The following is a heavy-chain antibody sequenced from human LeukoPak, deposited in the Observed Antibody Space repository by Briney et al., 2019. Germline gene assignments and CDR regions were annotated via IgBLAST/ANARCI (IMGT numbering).Heavy chain of an antibody. CDR1: GFTFSSYS. D-gene: IGHD3-22*01. J-gene: IGHJ4*02. CDR2: ISSSSSYI. CDR3: ATIPPAGLSGYYSEEYSDY. V-gene: IGHV3-21*01. Sequence: PGGSLRLSCAASGFTFSSYSMNWVRQAPGKGLEWVSSISSSSSYIYYADSVKGRFTISRDNAKNSLYLQMNSLRAEDTAVYYCATIPPAGLSGYYSEEYSDYWGQGTLVTVSS.